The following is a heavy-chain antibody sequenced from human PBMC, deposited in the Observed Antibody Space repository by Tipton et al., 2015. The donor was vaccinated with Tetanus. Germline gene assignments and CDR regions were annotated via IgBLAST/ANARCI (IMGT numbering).Heavy chain of an antibody. V-gene: IGHV1-3*04. J-gene: IGHJ4*02. CDR2: INTDNGDT. Sequence: QLVQSGAEVRKPGASVKVPCKASGYSFTTYALHWVRQVPGQRLEWMGWINTDNGDTKYAQSFQARVTFTRDTSATTAYMELSSLRSEDTAVYYCARSYSFGSGTYYIMYYFDYWGQGTLVTASS. CDR3: ARSYSFGSGTYYIMYYFDY. CDR1: GYSFTTYA. D-gene: IGHD3-10*01.